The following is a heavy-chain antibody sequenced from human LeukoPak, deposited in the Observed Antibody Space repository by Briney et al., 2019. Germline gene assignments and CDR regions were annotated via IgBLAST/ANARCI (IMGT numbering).Heavy chain of an antibody. CDR2: IHTGGAT. Sequence: SETLSLTCTTSGGSSTNYYWSWIRQPAGKGLEWIGRIHTGGATTYNPSLESRVTMSVDTSKNLVSLKMSSLTAADTAIYYCARGGAPEYWGQGTLVTVHS. CDR3: ARGGAPEY. V-gene: IGHV4-4*07. CDR1: GGSSTNYY. J-gene: IGHJ4*02.